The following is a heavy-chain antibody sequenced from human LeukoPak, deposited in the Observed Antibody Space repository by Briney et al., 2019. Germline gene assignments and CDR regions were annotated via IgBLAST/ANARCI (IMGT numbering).Heavy chain of an antibody. V-gene: IGHV3-23*01. J-gene: IGHJ5*02. CDR1: GFKFTSYA. CDR2: ITGSGDST. Sequence: PGGSLRLSCAASGFKFTSYAMSWVRQAPGKGLEWVSGITGSGDSTNYADSVKGRFTVSRDNSMNTLYLQMNSLRAEDTALYYCAPDQGADGSNWFDPSGQGTLVTVSS. D-gene: IGHD5-24*01. CDR3: APDQGADGSNWFDP.